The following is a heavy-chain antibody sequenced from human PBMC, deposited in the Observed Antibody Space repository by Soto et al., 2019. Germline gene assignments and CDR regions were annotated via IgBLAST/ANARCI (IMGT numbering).Heavy chain of an antibody. D-gene: IGHD3-3*01. Sequence: GGSLRLSCAASGFTFSSYAMSWVRRAPGKGLEWVSAISGSGGSTYYADSVKGRFTISRDNSKNTLDLQMNSLRAEDTAVYYCAKSLMTYDFWSGFPQGDLYYYYYMDVWGKGTTVTVSS. CDR1: GFTFSSYA. J-gene: IGHJ6*03. V-gene: IGHV3-23*01. CDR3: AKSLMTYDFWSGFPQGDLYYYYYMDV. CDR2: ISGSGGST.